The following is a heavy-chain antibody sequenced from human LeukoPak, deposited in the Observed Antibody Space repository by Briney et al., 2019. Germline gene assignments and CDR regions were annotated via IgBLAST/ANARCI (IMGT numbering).Heavy chain of an antibody. CDR2: ISSSGSTI. V-gene: IGHV3-11*04. CDR3: ARDSAPSIASRPYPDY. J-gene: IGHJ4*02. D-gene: IGHD6-6*01. Sequence: GGSLRLSCAASGFTFSDYYMSWIRQAPGKGLECVSYISSSGSTIYYTDSVKGRFTISRDNAKNSLYLQTNSLRAEDTAVYFCARDSAPSIASRPYPDYWGQGTLVTVSS. CDR1: GFTFSDYY.